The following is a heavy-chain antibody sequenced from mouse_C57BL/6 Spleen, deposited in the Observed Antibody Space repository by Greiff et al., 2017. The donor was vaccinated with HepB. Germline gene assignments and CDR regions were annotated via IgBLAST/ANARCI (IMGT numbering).Heavy chain of an antibody. V-gene: IGHV1-59*01. Sequence: VQLQQSGAELVRPGTSVKLSCKASGYTFTSYWMHWVKQRPGQGLEWIGVIDPSDSYTNYNQKFKGKATLTVDTSSSTAYMQLSSLTSEDSAVYYCARRHYYGSSYWYFDVWGTGTTVTVSS. CDR3: ARRHYYGSSYWYFDV. CDR1: GYTFTSYW. CDR2: IDPSDSYT. D-gene: IGHD1-1*01. J-gene: IGHJ1*03.